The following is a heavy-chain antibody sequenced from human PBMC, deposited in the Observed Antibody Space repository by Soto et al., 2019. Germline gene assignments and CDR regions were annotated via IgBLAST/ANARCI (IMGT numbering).Heavy chain of an antibody. CDR1: GFSLSTRGVG. V-gene: IGHV2-5*02. CDR3: AHRADSGTWTDGRDY. J-gene: IGHJ4*02. Sequence: QITLKESGPTLVKPTQTLTLTCTFSGFSLSTRGVGVGWIRQPPGKALEWLALIYWDADKRYSPPRKSRLTITQGASKDQVVLTMTNMDPVDTATYYCAHRADSGTWTDGRDYWGQGTLVTVSS. CDR2: IYWDADK. D-gene: IGHD6-13*01.